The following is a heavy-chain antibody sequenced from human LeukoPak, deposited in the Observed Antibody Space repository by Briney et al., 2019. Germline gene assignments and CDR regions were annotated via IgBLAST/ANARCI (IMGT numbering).Heavy chain of an antibody. V-gene: IGHV3-48*01. J-gene: IGHJ4*02. Sequence: GGSLRLSCVASGFTFSTSSMNWVRQAPGKGLELISYVSSSSGTIYYADSVKGRFTISRDNARNSLYLQMSSLRAEDTAVYYCAGLLVCSTTSCYGVDYWGQGTLVTVSS. CDR2: VSSSSGTI. CDR1: GFTFSTSS. D-gene: IGHD2-2*01. CDR3: AGLLVCSTTSCYGVDY.